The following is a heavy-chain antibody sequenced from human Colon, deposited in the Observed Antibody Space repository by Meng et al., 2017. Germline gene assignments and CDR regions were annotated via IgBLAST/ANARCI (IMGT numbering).Heavy chain of an antibody. V-gene: IGHV3-23*01. J-gene: IGHJ3*01. D-gene: IGHD3-22*01. Sequence: GGSLRLSCAASGFTFSSYAMSWVRQAPGKGLEWVSGISGSGTTSHHADSVKGRFTISRDNSKNTLYLQLNSLRAEDTAVYHCAKDYYDSSGHTGSDVFDVWGQGTMVTVSS. CDR3: AKDYYDSSGHTGSDVFDV. CDR1: GFTFSSYA. CDR2: ISGSGTTS.